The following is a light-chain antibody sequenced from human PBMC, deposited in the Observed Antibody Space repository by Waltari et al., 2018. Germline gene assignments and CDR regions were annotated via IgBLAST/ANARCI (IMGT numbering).Light chain of an antibody. J-gene: IGLJ2*01. CDR2: TTN. Sequence: QTVVTQEPSVSVSPGGTATLTCGLSSGSVSTNSYPSWYQQTPGQAPRTLIYTTNTRSSGVPDRFSGSILGNKAALTITGAQADDECDYYCVIYMGNGISVFGGGTKLTVL. CDR1: SGSVSTNSY. CDR3: VIYMGNGISV. V-gene: IGLV8-61*01.